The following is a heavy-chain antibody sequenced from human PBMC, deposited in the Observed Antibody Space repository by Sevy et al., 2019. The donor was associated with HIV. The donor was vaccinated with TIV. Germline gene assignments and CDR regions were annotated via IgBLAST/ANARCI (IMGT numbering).Heavy chain of an antibody. CDR1: GFTLSSSW. CDR3: ATEGAGAYNY. D-gene: IGHD2-21*01. J-gene: IGHJ4*02. Sequence: GGSLRLSCAASGFTLSSSWMSWVRQAPGTGLEWVANIKGDGSEKYYVDSVKGRFTISRDNAKNSLYLQMNSLRAEDTAVYYCATEGAGAYNYWGQRILVTVSS. CDR2: IKGDGSEK. V-gene: IGHV3-7*01.